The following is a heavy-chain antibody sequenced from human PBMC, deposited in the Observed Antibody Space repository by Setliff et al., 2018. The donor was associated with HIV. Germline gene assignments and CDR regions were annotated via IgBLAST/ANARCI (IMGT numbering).Heavy chain of an antibody. CDR1: SYSISSGYY. CDR2: IYHSGTT. CDR3: ARDIHSSSWYGVGGMDL. D-gene: IGHD6-13*01. Sequence: PSETLSLTCGVSSYSISSGYYWAWIRQPPGKGLEWIGSIYHSGTTFYNPSLKSRVTISVDTSKNQFSLRLSSVTAADTAVYYCARDIHSSSWYGVGGMDLWGQGTTVTAP. J-gene: IGHJ6*02. V-gene: IGHV4-38-2*02.